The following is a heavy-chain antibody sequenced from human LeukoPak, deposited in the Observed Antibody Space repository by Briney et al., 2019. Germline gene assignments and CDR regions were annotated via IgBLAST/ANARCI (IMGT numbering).Heavy chain of an antibody. V-gene: IGHV4-39*07. CDR3: ASAEAGRDFDY. CDR1: GGSISSSSYY. CDR2: IYHSGST. D-gene: IGHD6-13*01. Sequence: PSETLSLTCTVSGGSISSSSYYWGWIRQPPGKGLEWIGSIYHSGSTYYNPSLKSRVTISVDTSKNQFSLKLSSVTAADTAVYYCASAEAGRDFDYWGQGTLVTLSS. J-gene: IGHJ4*02.